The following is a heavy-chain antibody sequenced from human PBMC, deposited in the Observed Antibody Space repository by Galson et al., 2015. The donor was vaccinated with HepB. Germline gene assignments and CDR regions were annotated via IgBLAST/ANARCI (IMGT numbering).Heavy chain of an antibody. CDR3: AKDNSYYYGSGSYFIA. D-gene: IGHD3-10*01. CDR2: ISGSGGTT. V-gene: IGHV3-23*01. CDR1: GFTFSSYV. J-gene: IGHJ5*02. Sequence: SLRLSCAASGFTFSSYVMSWVRQAPGKGLEWVSSISGSGGTTYYADSVKGRFTISRDNSKNTLYLQMNSLRAEDTAVYYCAKDNSYYYGSGSYFIAWGQGTLVTVSS.